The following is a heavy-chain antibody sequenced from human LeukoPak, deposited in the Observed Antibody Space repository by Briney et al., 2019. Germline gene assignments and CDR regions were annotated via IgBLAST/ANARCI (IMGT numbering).Heavy chain of an antibody. D-gene: IGHD3/OR15-3a*01. Sequence: GGSLRLSCAASGFTFSSYAMIWVRQAPGKGLEWVSRLSGSGDSTYYADSVKGRFTISRDNSKNTLYLQMNSLRAEDTAIYFCARAIFGLVTVYYMDVWGKGTTVTVSS. CDR2: LSGSGDST. J-gene: IGHJ6*03. V-gene: IGHV3-23*01. CDR3: ARAIFGLVTVYYMDV. CDR1: GFTFSSYA.